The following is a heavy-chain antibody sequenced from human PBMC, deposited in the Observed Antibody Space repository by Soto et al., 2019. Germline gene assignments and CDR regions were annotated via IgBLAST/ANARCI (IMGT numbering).Heavy chain of an antibody. V-gene: IGHV4-39*01. J-gene: IGHJ5*02. D-gene: IGHD2-2*01. CDR2: IYYSGST. CDR3: APLGYCSSTSCS. Sequence: PSETLSLTCTVSGGSISSSSYYWGWIRQPPGKGLEWIGSIYYSGSTYYNPSLKSRVTISVDTSKNQFSLKLSSVTAADAAVYYCAPLGYCSSTSCSWGQGTLVTVSS. CDR1: GGSISSSSYY.